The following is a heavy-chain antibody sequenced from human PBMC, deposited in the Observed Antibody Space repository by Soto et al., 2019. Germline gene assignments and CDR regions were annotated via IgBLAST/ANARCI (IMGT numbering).Heavy chain of an antibody. CDR3: ARGALCSSSNCFGSGAFDI. CDR2: ISYDGSNK. CDR1: GFTFSSYG. V-gene: IGHV3-30*03. D-gene: IGHD2-2*01. Sequence: GGSLRLSCAASGFTFSSYGMHWVRQAPGKGLEWVAVISYDGSNKYYADSVKGRFTISRDNSKNTLYLQMNSLRAEDTAVYYCARGALCSSSNCFGSGAFDIWGQGTMVTVSS. J-gene: IGHJ3*02.